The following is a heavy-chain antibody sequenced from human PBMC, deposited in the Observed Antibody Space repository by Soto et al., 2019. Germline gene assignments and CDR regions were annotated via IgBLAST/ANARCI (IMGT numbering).Heavy chain of an antibody. Sequence: QVQLVQSGAEVKKPGASVKISCKASGYTFTSYYMNWVRQAPGQGLECLGIINPSGGYTTYAQRFLGRVTMTSDTSTSTVHMEGGSLTSSDTAGYYCGMGGGIVLGTAPYDHWGQGTLVTVSS. J-gene: IGHJ4*02. CDR1: GYTFTSYY. V-gene: IGHV1-46*03. D-gene: IGHD2-21*02. CDR2: INPSGGYT. CDR3: GMGGGIVLGTAPYDH.